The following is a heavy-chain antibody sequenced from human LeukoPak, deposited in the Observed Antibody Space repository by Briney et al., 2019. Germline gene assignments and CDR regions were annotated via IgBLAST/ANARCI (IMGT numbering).Heavy chain of an antibody. D-gene: IGHD4-17*01. CDR2: ISTYNGNT. CDR3: ARGDDYGDYWGLY. V-gene: IGHV1-18*01. CDR1: GYTFTKYG. J-gene: IGHJ4*02. Sequence: ASVKVSCKASGYTFTKYGVTWMRQAPGQGLEWMGWISTYNGNTNYAQKLQGRVTMTTDTSTSTAYMELRSLISDDAAVYYCARGDDYGDYWGLYWGQGTLVTVSS.